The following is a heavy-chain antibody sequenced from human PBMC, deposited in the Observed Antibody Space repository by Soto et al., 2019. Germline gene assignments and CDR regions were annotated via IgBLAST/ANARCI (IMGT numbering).Heavy chain of an antibody. J-gene: IGHJ6*02. CDR3: AKMTSDSYGRNYGMDV. V-gene: IGHV3-23*01. Sequence: GGSLRLSCAGSGFPFSSYAMSWVRQAPEKGLEWVSALSDSGVSPYYADSVKGRFTISRDNSKNTLYLQMDSLRVEDTALYYCAKMTSDSYGRNYGMDVWGQGTTVTVSS. CDR2: LSDSGVSP. D-gene: IGHD5-18*01. CDR1: GFPFSSYA.